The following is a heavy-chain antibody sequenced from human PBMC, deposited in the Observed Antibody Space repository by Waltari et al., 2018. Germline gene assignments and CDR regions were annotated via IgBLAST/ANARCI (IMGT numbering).Heavy chain of an antibody. CDR2: ISDEGKNK. CDR1: GFTFSTYA. CDR3: AREGGDGYNFDS. Sequence: QVLLVGSGGGVVQPGRSLRLSCAASGFTFSTYAMHWVRQAPGKGLEWVVVISDEGKNKNYADSVKGRFTITRDNSKNTMYLQMNSLRGDDTAVYYCAREGGDGYNFDSWGQGILVTVSS. D-gene: IGHD3-16*01. J-gene: IGHJ4*02. V-gene: IGHV3-30*04.